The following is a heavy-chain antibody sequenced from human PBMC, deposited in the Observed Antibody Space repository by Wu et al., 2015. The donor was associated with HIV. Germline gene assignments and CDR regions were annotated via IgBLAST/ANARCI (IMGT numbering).Heavy chain of an antibody. V-gene: IGHV1-2*02. D-gene: IGHD4-11*01. J-gene: IGHJ4*02. CDR2: INPSGGAT. Sequence: QVQLVQSGAEVKKTGASVRVSCETSGYPFTNHYIHWVRQAPGHGLEWMAWINPSGGATIYAEAFEGRIMVSSDTSLNTVYMELESLTSGDTAMYFRARDATPITTEFDFWGQGTLITVSS. CDR1: GYPFTNHY. CDR3: ARDATPITTEFDF.